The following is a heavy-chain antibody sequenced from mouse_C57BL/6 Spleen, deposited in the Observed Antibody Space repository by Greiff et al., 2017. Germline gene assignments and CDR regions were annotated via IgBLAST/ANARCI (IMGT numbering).Heavy chain of an antibody. Sequence: EVKLVESGGGLVQPGGSLKLSCAASGFTFSDYYMYWVRQTPEKRLEWVAYISNGGGSTYYPDTVKGRFTISRDNAKNTLYLQMSRLKSEDTAMYYCARSSYYYGSSYVFAYWGQGTLVTVSA. V-gene: IGHV5-12*01. D-gene: IGHD1-1*01. J-gene: IGHJ3*01. CDR2: ISNGGGST. CDR3: ARSSYYYGSSYVFAY. CDR1: GFTFSDYY.